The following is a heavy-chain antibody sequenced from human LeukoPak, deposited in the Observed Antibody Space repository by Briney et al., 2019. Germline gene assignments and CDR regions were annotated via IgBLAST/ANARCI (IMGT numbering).Heavy chain of an antibody. CDR3: AGVPTDRYSGYRYSDY. D-gene: IGHD5-12*01. V-gene: IGHV3-74*01. Sequence: GGSLRLSCAASGFMFSSYWMHWVRQAPGKGLVWISRINSDGSSTTYADSVKGRFTISRDNAKNTLYLQMNSLRAEDTAVYYCAGVPTDRYSGYRYSDYWGQGTLVTVSS. CDR2: INSDGSST. CDR1: GFMFSSYW. J-gene: IGHJ4*02.